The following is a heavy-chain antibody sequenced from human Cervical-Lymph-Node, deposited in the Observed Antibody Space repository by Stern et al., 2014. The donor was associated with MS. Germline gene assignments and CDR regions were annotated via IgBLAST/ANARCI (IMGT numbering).Heavy chain of an antibody. J-gene: IGHJ4*02. Sequence: VQLVESGAEVKKPGASVNVSCKASGYTFSSFAITWVRQAPGQGLEWMGTITVYNGNTNYAQRVQDRVTMTTDTSTNTAYMEVRTLRSDATAVYYCGRGWGATRHWGQGTLVTVSS. CDR3: GRGWGATRH. V-gene: IGHV1-18*01. CDR1: GYTFSSFA. CDR2: ITVYNGNT. D-gene: IGHD3-16*01.